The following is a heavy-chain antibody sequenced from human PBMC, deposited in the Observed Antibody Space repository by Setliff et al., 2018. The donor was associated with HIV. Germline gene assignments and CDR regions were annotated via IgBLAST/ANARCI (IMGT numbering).Heavy chain of an antibody. V-gene: IGHV4-39*07. Sequence: SETLSLTCTVSGGSISSANYYWGWIRQPPGKGLEWIGSIYHSGSTYYNPSLRSRVTISVDTSKNQFSLKLSSVTAADTAVYYCARDAPTVYANGWFDPWGQGTLVTVSS. J-gene: IGHJ5*02. CDR1: GGSISSANYY. CDR2: IYHSGST. CDR3: ARDAPTVYANGWFDP. D-gene: IGHD2-8*01.